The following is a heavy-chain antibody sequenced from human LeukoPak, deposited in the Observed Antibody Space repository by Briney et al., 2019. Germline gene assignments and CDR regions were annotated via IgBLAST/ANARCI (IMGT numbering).Heavy chain of an antibody. J-gene: IGHJ5*02. D-gene: IGHD6-13*01. V-gene: IGHV4-39*07. CDR2: VYYSGST. Sequence: EASETLSLTCTVSGGSITSSSYYWGWIRQPPGKGLEWIGSVYYSGSTYYNPSLKSRVTVSVDTSKNQFSLKLSSVTAADTAVYYCARDKNEDPIAAAGTWWFDPWGQGTLVTVSS. CDR3: ARDKNEDPIAAAGTWWFDP. CDR1: GGSITSSSYY.